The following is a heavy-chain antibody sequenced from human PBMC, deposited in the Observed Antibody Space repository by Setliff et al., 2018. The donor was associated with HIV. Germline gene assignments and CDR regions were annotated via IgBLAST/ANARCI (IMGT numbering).Heavy chain of an antibody. Sequence: KSSETLSLTCTVSGASISSVGYYWSWIRQHPGKGLEWIGYIYYSGSTYYNPSLKSRVTISVDTSKNQFSLKLNSVTAADTAVYYCARDLVAAFDIWGQGTMVTVSS. CDR3: ARDLVAAFDI. J-gene: IGHJ3*02. CDR1: GASISSVGYY. CDR2: IYYSGST. V-gene: IGHV4-31*03. D-gene: IGHD2-8*02.